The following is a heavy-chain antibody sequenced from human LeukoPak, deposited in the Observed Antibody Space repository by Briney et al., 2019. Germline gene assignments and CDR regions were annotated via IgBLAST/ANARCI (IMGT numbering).Heavy chain of an antibody. Sequence: GGSLRLSCAASGFTFSSYGMHWVRQAPGKGLEWVAVISYDGSNKYYADSVKGRFTISRDNSKNTLYLQMNSLGAEDTAVYYCAKSPGYGKYYFDYWGQGTLVTVSS. D-gene: IGHD5-18*01. CDR1: GFTFSSYG. CDR2: ISYDGSNK. J-gene: IGHJ4*02. V-gene: IGHV3-30*18. CDR3: AKSPGYGKYYFDY.